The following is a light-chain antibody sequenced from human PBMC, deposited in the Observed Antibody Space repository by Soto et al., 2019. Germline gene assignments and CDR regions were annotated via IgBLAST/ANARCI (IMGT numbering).Light chain of an antibody. CDR3: TQYCGSPYT. V-gene: IGKV3-20*01. CDR1: QSVSSNY. Sequence: EIVLTQSPGTLSLSPGERATLSCRASQSVSSNYLAWYQPKPGQAPRLLLYGASSRATGIPDRFSGSGSGTDFTLTISRLEPEDLAVYHCTQYCGSPYTCGQGTKLEIK. J-gene: IGKJ2*01. CDR2: GAS.